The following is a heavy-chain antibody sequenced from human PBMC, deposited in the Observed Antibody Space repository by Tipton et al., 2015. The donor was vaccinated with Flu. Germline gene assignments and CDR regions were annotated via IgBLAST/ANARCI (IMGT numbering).Heavy chain of an antibody. CDR2: IDKDGSEK. J-gene: IGHJ4*02. V-gene: IGHV3-7*01. Sequence: SLRLSCAASGFSFSSHWMSWVRQAPGKGLEWVANIDKDGSEKNYVDSVKGRFTTSRDNAKNSLYLQMNSLKDDDTAVYFCARGGGSGWPFDNWGQGTLVTVSS. CDR3: ARGGGSGWPFDN. D-gene: IGHD6-19*01. CDR1: GFSFSSHW.